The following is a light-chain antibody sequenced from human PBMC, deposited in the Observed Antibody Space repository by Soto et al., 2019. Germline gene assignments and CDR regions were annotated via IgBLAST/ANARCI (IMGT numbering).Light chain of an antibody. V-gene: IGKV3D-15*01. CDR2: AAS. J-gene: IGKJ5*01. CDR1: QSVSSN. CDR3: QQYNNWPPFT. Sequence: EIVMTQSPATLSVSPGERATLSCRASQSVSSNLAWYQQKPGQAPRLLIYAASARATGIPARFSGSGSETEFTLTIGSLQSEDFAVYYCQQYNNWPPFTFGQGTRLEIK.